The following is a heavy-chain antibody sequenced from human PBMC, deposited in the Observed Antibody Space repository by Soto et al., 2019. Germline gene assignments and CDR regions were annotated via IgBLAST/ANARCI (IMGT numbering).Heavy chain of an antibody. CDR2: ISSSSSTI. CDR1: GFTFSSYS. Sequence: GGSLRLSCAASGFTFSSYSMNWVRQAPGKGLEWVSYISSSSSTIYYADSVKGRFTISRDNAKNSLYLQMNSLRAEDTAVYYCARDLLFQGLDFDWLLPLDYWGQGTLVTVSS. V-gene: IGHV3-48*01. J-gene: IGHJ4*02. D-gene: IGHD3-9*01. CDR3: ARDLLFQGLDFDWLLPLDY.